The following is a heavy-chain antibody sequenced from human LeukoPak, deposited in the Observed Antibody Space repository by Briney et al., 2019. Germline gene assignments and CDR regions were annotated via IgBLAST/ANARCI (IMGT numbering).Heavy chain of an antibody. V-gene: IGHV3-23*01. J-gene: IGHJ4*02. D-gene: IGHD2-21*02. CDR1: GSTFSSYG. Sequence: GGSLRLSCAASGSTFSSYGMNWVRQAPGKGLEWVLTVSNSGDRTFYADSVKGRFTISRDNSKNMLSLQMNSLRADDTAVYYCARDQDQFVVVPATQFDCWGQGTLVTVSS. CDR3: ARDQDQFVVVPATQFDC. CDR2: VSNSGDRT.